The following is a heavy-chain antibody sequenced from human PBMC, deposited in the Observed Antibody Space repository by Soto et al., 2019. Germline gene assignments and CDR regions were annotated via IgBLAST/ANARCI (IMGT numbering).Heavy chain of an antibody. J-gene: IGHJ6*02. CDR3: GRGAVADYFYYGMDV. CDR2: INPNSGVT. Sequence: ASVKVSCKTSGYTFSNYYMNWVRQAPGQGLEWMGWINPNSGVTNYAQNFQGWVTLTMDTSISTAYMELSRLRSDDTAVYYCGRGAVADYFYYGMDVWGQGTMVTVSS. CDR1: GYTFSNYY. V-gene: IGHV1-2*04. D-gene: IGHD6-19*01.